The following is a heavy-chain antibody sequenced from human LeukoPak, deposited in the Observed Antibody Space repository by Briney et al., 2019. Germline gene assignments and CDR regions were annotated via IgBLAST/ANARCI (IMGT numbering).Heavy chain of an antibody. CDR3: ARQAGIAAAGYFDY. Sequence: ASVKVSCKASGYTFTGYYMHWVRQAPGQGLEWMGWINPNSGGTNYAQKFQGRVTMTRDTSISTVYMELSRLRSDDTAVYYCARQAGIAAAGYFDYWGQGTLVTVSS. J-gene: IGHJ4*02. CDR1: GYTFTGYY. V-gene: IGHV1-2*02. D-gene: IGHD6-13*01. CDR2: INPNSGGT.